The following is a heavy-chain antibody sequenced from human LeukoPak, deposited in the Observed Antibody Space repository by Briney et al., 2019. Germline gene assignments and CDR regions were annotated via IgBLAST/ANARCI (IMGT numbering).Heavy chain of an antibody. CDR1: GFPFSRYW. V-gene: IGHV3-74*03. CDR2: IKCDETSI. Sequence: GGSLRLSCAASGFPFSRYWMHWARQVPGKGLEWVSFIKCDETSITYADSVKGRFTISRDNAKNTLFLQMDSLRAEDTAIYYCTRSSSYAFDIWGQGTMVTVSS. CDR3: TRSSSYAFDI. J-gene: IGHJ3*02.